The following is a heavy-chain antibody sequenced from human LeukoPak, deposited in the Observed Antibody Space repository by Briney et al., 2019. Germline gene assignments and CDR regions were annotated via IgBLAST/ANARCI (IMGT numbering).Heavy chain of an antibody. CDR1: GFTFRSNG. V-gene: IGHV3-23*01. CDR3: AKVAGRGNYYGSGSCDY. Sequence: GSLRLPSAASGFTFRSNGMSWVRQAPGKGLEWVSAISGSGGSTYYADSVKGRFTISRDNSKNTPYLRMNSLRAEDTAVYYCAKVAGRGNYYGSGSCDYWGQGTLVTVSS. J-gene: IGHJ4*02. CDR2: ISGSGGST. D-gene: IGHD3-10*01.